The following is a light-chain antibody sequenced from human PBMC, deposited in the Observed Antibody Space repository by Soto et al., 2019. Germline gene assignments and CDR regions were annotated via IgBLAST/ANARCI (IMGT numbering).Light chain of an antibody. V-gene: IGKV3-20*01. CDR3: QQYGDWPLT. J-gene: IGKJ4*01. Sequence: EIVLTQSPGTLSLSPGERATLSCRASQSVSSNNLAWYQQRPGQAPRVVIYGASTRATGIPERFSGSGSGTDFTLTISRLEPEDFAVYYCQQYGDWPLTFGGGTKVEIK. CDR2: GAS. CDR1: QSVSSNN.